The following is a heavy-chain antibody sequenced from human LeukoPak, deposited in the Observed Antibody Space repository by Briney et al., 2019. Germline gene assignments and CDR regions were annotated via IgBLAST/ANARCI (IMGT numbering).Heavy chain of an antibody. CDR3: ARGFYYYDSSGYSEFDY. V-gene: IGHV4-38-2*02. CDR1: GYSISSGYY. D-gene: IGHD3-22*01. Sequence: SETLSLTCTVSGYSISSGYYWGWIRPPPGKGLEWIGSIYHSGSTYYNPSLKSRVTISVDTSKNQFSLKLSSVTAADTAVYYCARGFYYYDSSGYSEFDYWGQGTLVTVSS. CDR2: IYHSGST. J-gene: IGHJ4*02.